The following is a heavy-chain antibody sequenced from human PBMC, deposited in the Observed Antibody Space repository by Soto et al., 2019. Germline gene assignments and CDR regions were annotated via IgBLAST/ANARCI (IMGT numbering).Heavy chain of an antibody. J-gene: IGHJ4*02. V-gene: IGHV4-61*08. CDR1: GGSISSGDYY. D-gene: IGHD3-10*01. CDR3: ASQTANYYGSASYYLPFDY. Sequence: PSETLSLTCTVSGGSISSGDYYWSRIRQHQGKGREWIGNIYYTGSTNYNPSLKTRVTISVDTSKNQFSLKLTSVSAADTAVYFCASQTANYYGSASYYLPFDYWGQGTLVTVSS. CDR2: IYYTGST.